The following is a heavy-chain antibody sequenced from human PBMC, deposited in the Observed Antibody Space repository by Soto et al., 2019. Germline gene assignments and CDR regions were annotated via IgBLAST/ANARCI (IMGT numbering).Heavy chain of an antibody. CDR3: AKGRLRYFDWLS. V-gene: IGHV3-23*01. J-gene: IGHJ4*02. D-gene: IGHD3-9*01. CDR1: GFTCSSYA. CDR2: ISGSGGST. Sequence: EVQLLESGGGLIQPGGSLRLSCAASGFTCSSYAMSWVRQAPGKGLEWVSAISGSGGSTYYADSVKGRFTISRDNSKNTLYLQMNSLRAEDTAVYYCAKGRLRYFDWLSGGQGTLVAVSS.